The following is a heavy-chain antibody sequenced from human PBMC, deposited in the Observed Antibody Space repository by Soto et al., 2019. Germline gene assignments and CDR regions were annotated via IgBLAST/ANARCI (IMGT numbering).Heavy chain of an antibody. D-gene: IGHD2-2*01. J-gene: IGHJ1*01. CDR2: ITKDSANT. CDR1: GFTFSNYN. CDR3: ATRVHCSGTICHPNSQH. V-gene: IGHV3-21*01. Sequence: GGSLRLSCAASGFTFSNYNMDWVRQAPGKGPEWVSSITKDSANTYYAESLKGRFTISRDNARNSLFLEMNSLRAEDTAAYYCATRVHCSGTICHPNSQHWGQGTLVTVST.